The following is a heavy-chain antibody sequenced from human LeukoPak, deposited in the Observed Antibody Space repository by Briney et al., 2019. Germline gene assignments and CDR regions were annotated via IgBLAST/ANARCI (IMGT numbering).Heavy chain of an antibody. CDR3: TRGYYGAGGYYIVDFDY. D-gene: IGHD3-10*01. Sequence: SETLSLTCTVSIDSIKNYYWNWIRQPPGKGLEWIGYIYHTGNTNYNPSPKSRLSMSIDPSKNQFSLNLNSVTAADPAVYYCTRGYYGAGGYYIVDFDYWGQGTLVTVSS. V-gene: IGHV4-59*12. CDR1: IDSIKNYY. CDR2: IYHTGNT. J-gene: IGHJ4*02.